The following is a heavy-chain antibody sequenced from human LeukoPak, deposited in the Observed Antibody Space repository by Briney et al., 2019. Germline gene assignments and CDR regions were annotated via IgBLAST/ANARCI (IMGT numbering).Heavy chain of an antibody. CDR2: ISSSGST. CDR1: GDSISSGDYY. CDR3: ARGPYSYDSSGAFDI. Sequence: SETLSLTCTVSGDSISSGDYYWIWIRQPAGKGLEWIGRISSSGSTNYNPSLKSRVTISVDTSKNQFSLKLSSVTAADTAVYFCARGPYSYDSSGAFDIWGQGTMVTVSS. J-gene: IGHJ3*02. V-gene: IGHV4-61*02. D-gene: IGHD3-22*01.